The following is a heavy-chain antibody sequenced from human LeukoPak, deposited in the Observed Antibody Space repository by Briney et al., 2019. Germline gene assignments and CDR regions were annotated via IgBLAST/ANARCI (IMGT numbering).Heavy chain of an antibody. CDR1: GGSISSRFYY. Sequence: SETLSLTCTVPGGSISSRFYYWGWIRQPPGKGLEWIGKIYYSGTTQYNPSLKSRVTISVDTSKKQFSLKLNSVTAADTAVYYCARSTGDYWGQGTLVTVSS. J-gene: IGHJ4*02. V-gene: IGHV4-39*01. CDR2: IYYSGTT. CDR3: ARSTGDY.